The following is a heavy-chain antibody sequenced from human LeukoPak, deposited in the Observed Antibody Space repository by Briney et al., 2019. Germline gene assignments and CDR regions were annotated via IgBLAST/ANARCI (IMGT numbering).Heavy chain of an antibody. CDR3: ASRYYYGSGSPNWFDP. CDR1: GYTFTGYY. J-gene: IGHJ5*02. Sequence: ASVKVSCKASGYTFTGYYMHWVRQAPGQGLEWMGWINPNSGGTNYAQKFQGRVTMTRDTSISTAYMELSSLRSEDTAVYYCASRYYYGSGSPNWFDPWGQGTLVTVSS. V-gene: IGHV1-2*02. D-gene: IGHD3-10*01. CDR2: INPNSGGT.